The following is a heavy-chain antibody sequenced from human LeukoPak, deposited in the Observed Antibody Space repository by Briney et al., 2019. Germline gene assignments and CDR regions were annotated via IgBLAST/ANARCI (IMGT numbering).Heavy chain of an antibody. V-gene: IGHV3-30-3*02. CDR2: ITYGGSNK. CDR3: AKDGYYYDCSGYPGY. CDR1: RLTLRSYP. Sequence: PGGSLLLSWAATRLTLRSYPMHSVRQAPGKGVEWEPLITYGGSNKKYADFVKGRFTISRDNAHNTLYLEMKSLKAEDTGVYYCAKDGYYYDCSGYPGYGGQGTLVTVSS. D-gene: IGHD3-22*01. J-gene: IGHJ4*02.